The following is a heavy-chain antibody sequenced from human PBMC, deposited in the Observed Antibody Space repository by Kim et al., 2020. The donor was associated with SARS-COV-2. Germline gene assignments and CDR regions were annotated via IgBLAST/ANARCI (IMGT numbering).Heavy chain of an antibody. Sequence: ASVKVSCRASGYTFTGYYLHWVRQAPGQGLEWMGWINPNSGGTKYAQKFEGRVSMTRDTSISTAFMELNRLNFDDTAIYYCARVPDYGDYGYSDYWGQG. V-gene: IGHV1-2*02. CDR3: ARVPDYGDYGYSDY. J-gene: IGHJ4*02. CDR1: GYTFTGYY. D-gene: IGHD4-17*01. CDR2: INPNSGGT.